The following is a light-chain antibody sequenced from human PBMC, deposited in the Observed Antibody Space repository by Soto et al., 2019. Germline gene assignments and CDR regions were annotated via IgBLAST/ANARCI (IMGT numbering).Light chain of an antibody. CDR2: EVS. J-gene: IGLJ1*01. Sequence: QSALTQPASVSGSPGQSITISCTGTSSDVGGYNYVSWYQQHPGKAPKLMIYEVSNRPSGVSNRFSGSKSGNTASLTISGLQAEDEADYYCSSYTSSSTLVFGPGTQLPVL. CDR1: SSDVGGYNY. V-gene: IGLV2-14*01. CDR3: SSYTSSSTLV.